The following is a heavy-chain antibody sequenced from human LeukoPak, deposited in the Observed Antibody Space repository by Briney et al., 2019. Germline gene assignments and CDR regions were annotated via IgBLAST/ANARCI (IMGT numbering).Heavy chain of an antibody. V-gene: IGHV4-30-4*08. Sequence: SETLSLTCTVSGGSISSGDYYWSWIRQPPGKGLEWIGYIYYSGSTYYNPSLKSRVTISVDTSKNQFSLKLSSVTAADTAVYYCARGFNYDFWSGYYPPDAFDIWGQGTMVTVSS. J-gene: IGHJ3*02. D-gene: IGHD3-3*01. CDR3: ARGFNYDFWSGYYPPDAFDI. CDR2: IYYSGST. CDR1: GGSISSGDYY.